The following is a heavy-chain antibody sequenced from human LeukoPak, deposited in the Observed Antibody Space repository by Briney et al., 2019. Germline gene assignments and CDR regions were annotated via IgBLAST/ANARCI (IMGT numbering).Heavy chain of an antibody. CDR3: ARLVGVPSAAFDI. CDR2: IYSGGST. CDR1: GFTVSSNY. J-gene: IGHJ3*02. D-gene: IGHD1-26*01. Sequence: PGGSLRLSYAASGFTVSSNYMSWVRQAPGKGLEWVSVIYSGGSTYYADSVKGRFTISRHSSKNTLYLQMNSLRAEDTAVYYCARLVGVPSAAFDIWGQGTMVTVSS. V-gene: IGHV3-53*04.